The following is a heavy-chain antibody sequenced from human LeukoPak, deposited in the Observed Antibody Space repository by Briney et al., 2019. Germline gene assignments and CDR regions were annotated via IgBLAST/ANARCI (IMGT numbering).Heavy chain of an antibody. CDR1: GFTFSSYS. Sequence: GGSLRLSCVASGFTFSSYSMNWVRQAPGKGLESVSSISGSSSYIYYADSVKGRFTISRDNAKNSLYLQMNSLRAEDTAVFYCARAPAREYQLLLGYWGQGTLVTVSS. CDR2: ISGSSSYI. CDR3: ARAPAREYQLLLGY. D-gene: IGHD2-2*01. V-gene: IGHV3-21*01. J-gene: IGHJ4*02.